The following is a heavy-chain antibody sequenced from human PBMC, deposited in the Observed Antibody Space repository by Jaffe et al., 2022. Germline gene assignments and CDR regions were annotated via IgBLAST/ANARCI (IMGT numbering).Heavy chain of an antibody. V-gene: IGHV1-2*06. CDR2: INPNSGGT. D-gene: IGHD2-15*01. CDR1: GYTFTGYY. CDR3: ARGGSSIVVVVEPPVPTDY. J-gene: IGHJ4*02. Sequence: QVQLVQSGAEVKKPGASVKVSCKASGYTFTGYYMHWVRQAPGQGLEWMGRINPNSGGTNYAQKFQGRVTMTRDTSISTAYMELSRLRSDDTAVYYCARGGSSIVVVVEPPVPTDYWGQGTLVTVSS.